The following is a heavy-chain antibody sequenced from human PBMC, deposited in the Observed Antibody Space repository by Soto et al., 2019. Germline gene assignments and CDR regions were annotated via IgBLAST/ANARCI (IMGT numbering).Heavy chain of an antibody. Sequence: QVQLVESGGGVVQPGRSLRLSCSGSAFTFSDYAIHWVRQAPGKGLEWVAVISHDGTKEFYEDSVRGRFTISRDNSKNTLYLQINSLRIEDTAVYYCARGGQIGYCAGPSCFIVDYWGQGTLVTVSS. CDR3: ARGGQIGYCAGPSCFIVDY. CDR2: ISHDGTKE. D-gene: IGHD2-8*02. V-gene: IGHV3-30-3*01. CDR1: AFTFSDYA. J-gene: IGHJ4*02.